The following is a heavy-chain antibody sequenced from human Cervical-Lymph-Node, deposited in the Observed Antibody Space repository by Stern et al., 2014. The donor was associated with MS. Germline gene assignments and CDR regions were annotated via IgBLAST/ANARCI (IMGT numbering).Heavy chain of an antibody. CDR3: ARGYCSGGSCYPPGY. V-gene: IGHV4-61*02. Sequence: VQLVESGPGLVKPSQTLSLTCTVSGGSISSGSYYWSWIRQPAGKGLEWIGRIYTSGSTNYNHSLKSRVTISVDTSTNQLSLKLSSVTAADTAVYYCARGYCSGGSCYPPGYWGQGTLVTVSS. D-gene: IGHD2-15*01. CDR1: GGSISSGSYY. CDR2: IYTSGST. J-gene: IGHJ4*02.